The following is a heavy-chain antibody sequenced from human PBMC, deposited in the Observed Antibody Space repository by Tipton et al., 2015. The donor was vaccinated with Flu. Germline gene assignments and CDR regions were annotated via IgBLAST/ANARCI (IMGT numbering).Heavy chain of an antibody. D-gene: IGHD6-19*01. CDR2: ISGGGGFRGSGAGT. CDR3: ARVIPEFVAGLSY. V-gene: IGHV3-23*01. Sequence: SLRLSCAASGFTFSRYAMSWVRQAPGKGLEWVSAISGGGGFRGSGAGTYYADSVKGRFTISRDNARNTLYLQMNSLRAEDTAMYYCARVIPEFVAGLSYWGQGTLVSVSS. CDR1: GFTFSRYA. J-gene: IGHJ4*02.